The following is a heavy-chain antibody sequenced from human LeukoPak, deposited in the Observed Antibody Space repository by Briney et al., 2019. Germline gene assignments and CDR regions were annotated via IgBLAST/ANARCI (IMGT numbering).Heavy chain of an antibody. D-gene: IGHD1-26*01. J-gene: IGHJ2*01. CDR1: GGTFSSYA. V-gene: IGHV1-69*04. CDR3: AREDRGSYFRYFDL. Sequence: SVKVSCTASGGTFSSYAISWVRQAPGQRLEWMGRIIPILGIANYAQKFQGRVTITADKSTSTAYMELSSLRSEDTAVYYCAREDRGSYFRYFDLWGRGTLVTVSS. CDR2: IIPILGIA.